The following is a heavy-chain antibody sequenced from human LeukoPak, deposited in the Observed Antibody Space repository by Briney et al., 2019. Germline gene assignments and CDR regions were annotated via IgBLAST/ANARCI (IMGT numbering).Heavy chain of an antibody. CDR3: ARDFPTGDSGSYLWGWFDP. J-gene: IGHJ5*02. D-gene: IGHD1-26*01. CDR2: ISSSSSYI. V-gene: IGHV3-21*04. CDR1: GFTFSSYS. Sequence: PGGSLRLSCAASGFTFSSYSMNWVRQAPGKGLEWVSSISSSSSYIYYADSVKGRFTISRDNAKNSLYLQMNSLRAEDTAVYYCARDFPTGDSGSYLWGWFDPWGQGTLVTVSS.